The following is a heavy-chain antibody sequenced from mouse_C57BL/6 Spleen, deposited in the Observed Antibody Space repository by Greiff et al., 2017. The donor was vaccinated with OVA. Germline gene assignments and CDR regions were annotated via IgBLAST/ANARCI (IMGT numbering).Heavy chain of an antibody. D-gene: IGHD2-3*01. CDR2: IDPETGGT. CDR3: TRNGGYYDYFDY. J-gene: IGHJ2*01. Sequence: VQLQQPGAELVRPGASVTLSCKASGYTFTDYEMHWVKQTPVHGLEWIGAIDPETGGTAYNQKFKGKVILTADNSYNTAYMELRSLTSEDSAVYYCTRNGGYYDYFDYWGQGTTLTVSS. V-gene: IGHV1-15*01. CDR1: GYTFTDYE.